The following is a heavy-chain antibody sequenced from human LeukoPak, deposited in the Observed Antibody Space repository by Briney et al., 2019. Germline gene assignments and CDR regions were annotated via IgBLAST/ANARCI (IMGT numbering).Heavy chain of an antibody. V-gene: IGHV3-21*01. CDR2: IDSSTNYI. CDR1: GFTFSSYW. J-gene: IGHJ3*02. D-gene: IGHD1-26*01. Sequence: PGGSLRLSCAASGFTFSSYWMHWVRQAPGKGLEWVSSIDSSTNYIYYSDSVKGRFTISRDNAKNSLYLQMNSLRAEDTAVYYCARDPTSSWETAFDIWGQGTMVTVSS. CDR3: ARDPTSSWETAFDI.